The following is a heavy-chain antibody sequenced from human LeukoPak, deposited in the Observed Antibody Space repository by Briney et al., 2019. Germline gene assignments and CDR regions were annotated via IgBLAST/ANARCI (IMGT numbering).Heavy chain of an antibody. CDR2: INPNIGVT. J-gene: IGHJ5*02. CDR3: AREGSSGWYDVTDYWFDP. Sequence: ASVKVSCKASGYTFTGYYMHWVRQAPAQGLEWMGWINPNIGVTNYAQKFQGRVTMTRDTSISTAYMELSRLRSDDTAVYYCAREGSSGWYDVTDYWFDPWGQGTLVTVSS. CDR1: GYTFTGYY. V-gene: IGHV1-2*02. D-gene: IGHD6-19*01.